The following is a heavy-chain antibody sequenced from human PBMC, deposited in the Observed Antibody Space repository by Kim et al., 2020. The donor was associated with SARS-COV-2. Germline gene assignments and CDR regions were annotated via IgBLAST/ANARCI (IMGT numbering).Heavy chain of an antibody. Sequence: VKGRFTISRDNAKNSLYLRMNSLRAEDTALYYCAKDIKAGALGGGWYYFDYWGQGTLVTVSS. CDR3: AKDIKAGALGGGWYYFDY. D-gene: IGHD3-16*01. V-gene: IGHV3-9*01. J-gene: IGHJ4*02.